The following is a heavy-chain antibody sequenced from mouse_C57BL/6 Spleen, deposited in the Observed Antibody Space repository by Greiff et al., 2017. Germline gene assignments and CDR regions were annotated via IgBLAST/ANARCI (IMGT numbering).Heavy chain of an antibody. D-gene: IGHD2-1*01. CDR2: IAPNSGGT. CDR3: ARCYYGNYGYYAMDY. J-gene: IGHJ4*01. CDR1: GYTFTSYW. Sequence: QVQLQQPGAELVKPGASVKLSCKASGYTFTSYWMHWVKQRPGRGLEWIGRIAPNSGGTKYNEKFKSKATLTVDKPSSTAYMQRSSLTSEDSAVYYGARCYYGNYGYYAMDYWGQGTSVTVSS. V-gene: IGHV1-72*01.